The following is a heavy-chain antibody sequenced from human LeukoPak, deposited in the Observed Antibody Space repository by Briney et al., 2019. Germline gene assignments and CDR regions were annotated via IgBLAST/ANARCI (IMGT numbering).Heavy chain of an antibody. Sequence: ASVNVSCKASGYTFTGYYMHWVRQAPGQGLEWMGRINPNSGGTNYAQKLQGRATLTTDTSTSTAYMELRSLRSDDTAVYYCARHFYGSGTYYHFDYWGQGTLVTVSS. V-gene: IGHV1-2*06. CDR1: GYTFTGYY. CDR2: INPNSGGT. J-gene: IGHJ4*02. CDR3: ARHFYGSGTYYHFDY. D-gene: IGHD3-10*01.